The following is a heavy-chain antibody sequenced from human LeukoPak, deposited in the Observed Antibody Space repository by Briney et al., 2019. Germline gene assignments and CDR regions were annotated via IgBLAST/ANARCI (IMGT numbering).Heavy chain of an antibody. CDR3: ARVGCSGGRCYTLDY. J-gene: IGHJ4*02. D-gene: IGHD2-15*01. Sequence: PSGTLSLTCTVSGGSISSGDYYWSWIRQPPGKGLEWIGYIYYSGSTYYNSSLKSRVIISVDTSKNQFSLNLSSVTAADTAVYYCARVGCSGGRCYTLDYWGQGTLVTVSS. V-gene: IGHV4-30-4*01. CDR2: IYYSGST. CDR1: GGSISSGDYY.